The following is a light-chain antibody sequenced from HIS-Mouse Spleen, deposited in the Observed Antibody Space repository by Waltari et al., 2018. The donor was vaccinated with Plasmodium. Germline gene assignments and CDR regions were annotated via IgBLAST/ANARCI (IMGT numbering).Light chain of an antibody. J-gene: IGLJ2*01. CDR3: CSYAGSRMV. Sequence: QSALTQPASVSGSPGPSITISCTGTSSDVGSYNLFSWYQQHPGKAPQLMLYEGSKRPSGVSNRCSGSKAGNTASLTISGLQAEDEADYYCCSYAGSRMVFGGGTKLTVL. CDR2: EGS. CDR1: SSDVGSYNL. V-gene: IGLV2-23*01.